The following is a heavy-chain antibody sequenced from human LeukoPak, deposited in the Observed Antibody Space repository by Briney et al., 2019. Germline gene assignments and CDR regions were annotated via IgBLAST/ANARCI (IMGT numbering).Heavy chain of an antibody. CDR2: IYYSGST. V-gene: IGHV4-61*05. D-gene: IGHD1-26*01. Sequence: PSETLSLTCTVSGGSISSSSYYWGWIRQPPGKGLEWIGYIYYSGSTNYNPSLKSRVTISVDTSKNQVFLKLSSVTAADTAVYYCARHSTWELRLDYWGQGTLVTVSS. CDR1: GGSISSSSYY. CDR3: ARHSTWELRLDY. J-gene: IGHJ4*02.